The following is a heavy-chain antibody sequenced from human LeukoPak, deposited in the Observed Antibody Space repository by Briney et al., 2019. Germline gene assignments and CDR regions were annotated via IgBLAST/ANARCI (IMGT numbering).Heavy chain of an antibody. CDR1: GFTLSSDT. CDR3: ARDYPQLAYCGGDCRPYFDY. CDR2: IIISIRYP. V-gene: IGHV3-21*01. Sequence: PRRSLSPASAASGFTLSSDTMNWDRHAPGKWLEWVSSIIISIRYPYYADSVKGRFTISRDNAKNSLYLQMNSLRAEDTAVYYCARDYPQLAYCGGDCRPYFDYWGQGTLVTVSS. J-gene: IGHJ4*02. D-gene: IGHD2-21*02.